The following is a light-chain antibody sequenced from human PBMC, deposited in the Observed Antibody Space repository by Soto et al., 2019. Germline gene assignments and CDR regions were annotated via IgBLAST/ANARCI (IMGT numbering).Light chain of an antibody. J-gene: IGKJ1*01. Sequence: EIVLTQSPGTLSLSPGERATLSCRASQSVRSSHLAWYQQMPGQAPRLLIYGASTRATGIPARFSGSGSGTEFTLTISSLQSEDFAVYYCQQYNNWLWTFGQGTKVDIK. CDR2: GAS. CDR1: QSVRSSH. CDR3: QQYNNWLWT. V-gene: IGKV3-15*01.